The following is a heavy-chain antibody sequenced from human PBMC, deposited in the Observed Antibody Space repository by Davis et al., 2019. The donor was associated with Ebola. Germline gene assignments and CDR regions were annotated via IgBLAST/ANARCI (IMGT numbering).Heavy chain of an antibody. V-gene: IGHV3-11*01. Sequence: GESLKISCAASGFTFSDYYMSWIRQAPGKGLEWVSYISSSGSTIYYADSVKGRFTISRDNAKNSLYLQMNSLRAEDTAVYYCAKAGDYAHYYYGMNVWGQGTTVTVSS. CDR3: AKAGDYAHYYYGMNV. D-gene: IGHD4-17*01. CDR2: ISSSGSTI. J-gene: IGHJ6*02. CDR1: GFTFSDYY.